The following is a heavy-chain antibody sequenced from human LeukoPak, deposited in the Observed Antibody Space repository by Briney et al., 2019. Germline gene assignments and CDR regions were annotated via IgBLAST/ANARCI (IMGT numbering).Heavy chain of an antibody. CDR3: ARTKNLYPGWFDP. V-gene: IGHV1-2*02. D-gene: IGHD1-14*01. CDR2: ITPHNGGT. Sequence: ASVKVSCKASGGSFTTYNIGWVRQAPGQGLEWMGWITPHNGGTNYAQKFQGGVTMTRDTSISTAYMELSRLRSDDTAVYYCARTKNLYPGWFDPWGQGTLVTVSS. J-gene: IGHJ5*02. CDR1: GGSFTTYN.